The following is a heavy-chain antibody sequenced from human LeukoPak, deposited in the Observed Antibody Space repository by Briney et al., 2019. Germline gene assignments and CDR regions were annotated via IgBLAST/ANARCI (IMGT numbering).Heavy chain of an antibody. J-gene: IGHJ4*02. Sequence: PSETLSLTCAVSGGSIRSHYWSWIRQPPGKGLEWIGYIYYSGSTNYNPSLKSRVTISVDTSKNQFSLKLSSVTAADTAVYYCARTVLWFGEFYLDYWGQGTLVTVSS. CDR2: IYYSGST. V-gene: IGHV4-59*11. CDR1: GGSIRSHY. CDR3: ARTVLWFGEFYLDY. D-gene: IGHD3-10*01.